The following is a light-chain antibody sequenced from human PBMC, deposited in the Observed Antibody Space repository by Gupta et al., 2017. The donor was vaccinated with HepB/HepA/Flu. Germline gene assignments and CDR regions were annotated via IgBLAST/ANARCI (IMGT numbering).Light chain of an antibody. V-gene: IGLV1-40*01. CDR1: GSNIGAGYD. Sequence: HSVLTQPPSASGAPGQRVTISSTGCGSNIGAGYDVHWYQQLPGTAPKLLIYGNSNRPSGVPDRFSGSKSGTSASLAITGLQAEDEADYYCQSYDSSLSGSGVFGGGTKLTVL. J-gene: IGLJ3*02. CDR3: QSYDSSLSGSGV. CDR2: GNS.